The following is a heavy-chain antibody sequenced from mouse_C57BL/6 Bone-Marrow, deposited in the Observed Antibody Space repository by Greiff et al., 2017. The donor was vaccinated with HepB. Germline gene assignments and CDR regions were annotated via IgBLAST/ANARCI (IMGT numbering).Heavy chain of an antibody. Sequence: VQLQQSGPELVKPGASVKISCKASGYSFTGYYMNWVKQSPEKSLEWIGEINPSTGGTTYNQKFKAKATLTVDKSSSTAYMQLKSLTSEDSAVYYCARCGYGSTFDYWGQGTTLTVSS. D-gene: IGHD1-1*01. CDR1: GYSFTGYY. J-gene: IGHJ2*01. CDR3: ARCGYGSTFDY. V-gene: IGHV1-42*01. CDR2: INPSTGGT.